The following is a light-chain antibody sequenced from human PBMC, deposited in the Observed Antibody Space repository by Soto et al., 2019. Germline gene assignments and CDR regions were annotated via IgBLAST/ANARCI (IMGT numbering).Light chain of an antibody. CDR2: KAS. CDR3: QQYKSYSSWT. J-gene: IGKJ1*01. Sequence: DIQMTQSPSTLSASVGDRVTITCRASQTINSWLAWYQQKPGKAPMLLIYKASYLQSWVPSTFSGSGSGTEFTLTISSLQPDDFATYYCQQYKSYSSWTFGQGTKVEMK. CDR1: QTINSW. V-gene: IGKV1-5*03.